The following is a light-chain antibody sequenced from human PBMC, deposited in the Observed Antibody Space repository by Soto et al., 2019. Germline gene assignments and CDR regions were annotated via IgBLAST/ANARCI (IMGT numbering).Light chain of an antibody. CDR2: GAS. CDR3: QQYGSSPWT. CDR1: QSVSSNY. Sequence: EFVLTQSADTLSLSPGERATLSCRASQSVSSNYLAWYQQKPGQAPRLLIYGASSRATGIPDRFSGSGSGTDFTLTVSRLEPEDFAVYYCQQYGSSPWTFGQGTKVDIK. J-gene: IGKJ1*01. V-gene: IGKV3-20*01.